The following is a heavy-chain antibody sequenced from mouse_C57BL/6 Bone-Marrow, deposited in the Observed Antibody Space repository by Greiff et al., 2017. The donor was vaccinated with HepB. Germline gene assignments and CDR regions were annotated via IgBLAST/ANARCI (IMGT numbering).Heavy chain of an antibody. D-gene: IGHD1-1*01. CDR2: INPGNGGT. CDR3: ARWGYGRSPWFAY. J-gene: IGHJ3*01. CDR1: GYAFTNYL. V-gene: IGHV1-54*01. Sequence: VQLQQSGAELVRPGTSVKVSCKASGYAFTNYLIEWVKQRPGQGLEWIGVINPGNGGTNYNEKFKGKATLTADKSSSTAYMQLSSLTSEDSAVYFCARWGYGRSPWFAYWGQGTLVTVSA.